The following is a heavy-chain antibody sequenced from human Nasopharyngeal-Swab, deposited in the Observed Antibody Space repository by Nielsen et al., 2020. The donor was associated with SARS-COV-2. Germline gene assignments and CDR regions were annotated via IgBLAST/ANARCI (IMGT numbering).Heavy chain of an antibody. Sequence: GGSLRLSCAASGFTFSDYDMSWIRQAPGKGLEWVSYISSSSSYTNFADSVKGRFTICRDNAKNSLLLKMNRLRVEDTAVYCCAGSTASGWFDPWGQGTLVTVSS. CDR3: AGSTASGWFDP. D-gene: IGHD2-2*01. CDR1: GFTFSDYD. V-gene: IGHV3-11*03. J-gene: IGHJ5*02. CDR2: ISSSSSYT.